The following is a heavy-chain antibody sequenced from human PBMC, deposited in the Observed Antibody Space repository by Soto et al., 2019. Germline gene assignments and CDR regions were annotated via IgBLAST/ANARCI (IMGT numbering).Heavy chain of an antibody. Sequence: SETLSLTCTVSGGSISSGGYYWSWIRQHPGKGLEWIGYIYYSGSTYYNPSLKSRVTISVDTSKNQFSLKLSSVTAADTAVYYCARGPDYYASSGYYYGPWFDPWGQGTLVTVSS. D-gene: IGHD3-22*01. J-gene: IGHJ5*02. CDR2: IYYSGST. V-gene: IGHV4-31*03. CDR3: ARGPDYYASSGYYYGPWFDP. CDR1: GGSISSGGYY.